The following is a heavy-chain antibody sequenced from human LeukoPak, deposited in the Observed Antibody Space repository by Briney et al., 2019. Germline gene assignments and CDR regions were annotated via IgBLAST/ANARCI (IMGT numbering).Heavy chain of an antibody. Sequence: GGSLRLSCAASGFTVSRNYMSWVRQAPGKGLEWVSVIYSGGSTYYADSVKGRFTISRDNSKHTLYLQMNSLRAEDTAVYYCARSRVDIAMVNLYYGMDVWGQGTTVTVSS. CDR2: IYSGGST. CDR3: ARSRVDIAMVNLYYGMDV. J-gene: IGHJ6*02. V-gene: IGHV3-66*01. D-gene: IGHD5-18*01. CDR1: GFTVSRNY.